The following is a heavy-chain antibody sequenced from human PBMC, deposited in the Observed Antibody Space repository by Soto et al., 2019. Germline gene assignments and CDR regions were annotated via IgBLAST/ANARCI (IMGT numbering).Heavy chain of an antibody. CDR1: GGTISSWY. CDR2: SYYSGST. Sequence: QVQLQESGPGLVKPSETLSLTCTVSGGTISSWYWSWIRQPPGKGLEWIGDSYYSGSTNCNPSLTSRVSISVDTSKNQFSLKLSSVTAADTAVYYCARRYGSAIDYWGQGTLVTVSS. D-gene: IGHD1-26*01. CDR3: ARRYGSAIDY. J-gene: IGHJ4*02. V-gene: IGHV4-59*08.